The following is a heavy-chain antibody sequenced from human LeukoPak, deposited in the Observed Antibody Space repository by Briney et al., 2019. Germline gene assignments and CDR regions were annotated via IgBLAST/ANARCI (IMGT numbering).Heavy chain of an antibody. D-gene: IGHD6-13*01. J-gene: IGHJ6*03. CDR1: GFTFSSYA. CDR3: ARAGIAAAGRGYYYMDV. Sequence: GGSLRLSCAASGFTFSSYAMHWVRQAPGKGLEWVAVISYDGSNKYYADSVKGRFTISRDNSKNTLYLQMNSLRAEDTAVYYCARAGIAAAGRGYYYMDVWGKGTTVTVSS. CDR2: ISYDGSNK. V-gene: IGHV3-30-3*01.